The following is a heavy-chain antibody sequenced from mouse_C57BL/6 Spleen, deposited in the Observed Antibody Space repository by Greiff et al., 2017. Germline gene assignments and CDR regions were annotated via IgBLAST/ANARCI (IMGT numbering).Heavy chain of an antibody. V-gene: IGHV7-3*01. CDR2: IRNKANGYTT. CDR3: ARGYDGYFDY. CDR1: GFTFTDYY. Sequence: EVQRVESGGGLVQPGGSLSLSCAASGFTFTDYYMSWVRQPPGKALEWLGFIRNKANGYTTEYSASVKGRFTISRDNSQSILYLQMNALRAEDSATYYCARGYDGYFDYWGQGTTLTVSS. J-gene: IGHJ2*01. D-gene: IGHD2-3*01.